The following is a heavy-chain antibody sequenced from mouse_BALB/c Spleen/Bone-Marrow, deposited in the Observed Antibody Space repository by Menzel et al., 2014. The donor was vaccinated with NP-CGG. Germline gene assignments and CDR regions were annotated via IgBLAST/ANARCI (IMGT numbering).Heavy chain of an antibody. J-gene: IGHJ3*01. Sequence: QVQLQQSGAELVRPGSSVKISYKASGYAFSRSWMNWVKQRPGQGLEWIGQIYPGDDDTNYSGKFKGGATLTADKSSGTAYMQLSSLTSGGSAVYFCAGSTPLAYWGQGTLVTVPA. V-gene: IGHV1-80*01. CDR2: IYPGDDDT. CDR3: AGSTPLAY. D-gene: IGHD1-1*01. CDR1: GYAFSRSW.